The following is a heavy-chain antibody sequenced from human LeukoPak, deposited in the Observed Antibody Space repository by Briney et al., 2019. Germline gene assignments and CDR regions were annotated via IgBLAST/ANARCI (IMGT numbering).Heavy chain of an antibody. CDR3: AKTHRGYDSSGYWTA. CDR2: ISGSGGST. Sequence: AGGSLRLSCAASGFTFSRYALSWVRQAPGKGLEWVSAISGSGGSTYYADSVKGRFTISRDNSKNTLYLQMNSLRAEDTAVYYCAKTHRGYDSSGYWTAWGQGTLVTVSS. J-gene: IGHJ5*02. D-gene: IGHD3-22*01. V-gene: IGHV3-23*01. CDR1: GFTFSRYA.